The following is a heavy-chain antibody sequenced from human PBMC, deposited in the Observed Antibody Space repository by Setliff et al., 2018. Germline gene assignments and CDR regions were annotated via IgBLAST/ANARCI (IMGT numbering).Heavy chain of an antibody. CDR2: INHYGST. Sequence: PSETLSLTCAVYDGSFSDFYWSWIRQPPGKGLEWIGEINHYGSTNYKSSLRSRVTISLDTSENQFSLKLNSVTAADTAVYYCARRWNFGPYGSGIHDGFDMWSQGTMVTVSS. V-gene: IGHV4-34*01. CDR1: DGSFSDFY. CDR3: ARRWNFGPYGSGIHDGFDM. J-gene: IGHJ3*02. D-gene: IGHD3-10*01.